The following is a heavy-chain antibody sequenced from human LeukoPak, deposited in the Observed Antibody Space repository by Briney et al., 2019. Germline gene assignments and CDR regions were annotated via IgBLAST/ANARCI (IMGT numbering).Heavy chain of an antibody. CDR1: GASISSYY. D-gene: IGHD6-19*01. V-gene: IGHV4-4*07. J-gene: IGHJ4*02. Sequence: PSETLSLTCTVSGASISSYYWSWIRQPAGKGLEWIGRIYTTGSTNYNPSLKSRVTMSVDTSKNQFSLKLSSVTAADTAVYYCARGRYGSGWYGIDYWGQGTLVTVSS. CDR3: ARGRYGSGWYGIDY. CDR2: IYTTGST.